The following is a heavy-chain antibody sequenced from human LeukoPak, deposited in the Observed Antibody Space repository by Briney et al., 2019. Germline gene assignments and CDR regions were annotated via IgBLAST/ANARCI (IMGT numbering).Heavy chain of an antibody. CDR2: INQDGSEG. V-gene: IGHV3-7*01. J-gene: IGHJ4*02. CDR1: GFTFSDYW. Sequence: GGSLRLSCAASGFTFSDYWMDWVRLAPGKGMEWVANINQDGSEGYSADSVKGRFTISRDNAKNSLYLQMNRLRTEDTAVYYCSRSLDYWGQGALVTVPS. CDR3: SRSLDY.